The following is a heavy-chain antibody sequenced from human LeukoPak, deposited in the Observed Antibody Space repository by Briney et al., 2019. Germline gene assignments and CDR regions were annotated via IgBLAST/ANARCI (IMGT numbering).Heavy chain of an antibody. J-gene: IGHJ4*02. CDR2: ITSSSSAI. V-gene: IGHV3-48*01. Sequence: HSGGSLRLSCAASGFAFSSYSMNWVRQAPGKGLEWVSYITSSSSAIYYAESVKGRFTISRDNAKNSLYLQMNSLRAEDTAVYYCARKSGSSGYPFDYWGQGTVVTVSS. CDR1: GFAFSSYS. CDR3: ARKSGSSGYPFDY. D-gene: IGHD3-22*01.